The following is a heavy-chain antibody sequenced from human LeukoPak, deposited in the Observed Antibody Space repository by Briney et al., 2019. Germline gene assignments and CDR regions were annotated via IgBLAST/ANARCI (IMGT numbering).Heavy chain of an antibody. Sequence: SETLSLTCTVSGGSVSSGSYYWSWIRQPPGKGLEWIGYIYYSGGTYYNPSLKSRVTISVDTSKNQFSLKLSSVTAADTAVYYCATLYGDYERWFDPWGQGTLVTVSS. D-gene: IGHD4-17*01. CDR1: GGSVSSGSYY. CDR3: ATLYGDYERWFDP. V-gene: IGHV4-61*01. CDR2: IYYSGGT. J-gene: IGHJ5*02.